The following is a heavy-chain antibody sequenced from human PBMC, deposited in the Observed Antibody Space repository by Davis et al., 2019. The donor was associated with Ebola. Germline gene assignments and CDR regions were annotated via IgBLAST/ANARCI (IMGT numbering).Heavy chain of an antibody. V-gene: IGHV1-46*01. Sequence: AASVKVSCKASGYTFTRYDITWVRQAPGQGLEWMGMINPNDGRTIYAQKFQGRVTVTRDTSTTTVYMDLSSLRSEDTAMYYCATAGVKGYYYGMDVWGKGTTVTVSS. CDR3: ATAGVKGYYYGMDV. J-gene: IGHJ6*04. CDR2: INPNDGRT. D-gene: IGHD1-14*01. CDR1: GYTFTRYD.